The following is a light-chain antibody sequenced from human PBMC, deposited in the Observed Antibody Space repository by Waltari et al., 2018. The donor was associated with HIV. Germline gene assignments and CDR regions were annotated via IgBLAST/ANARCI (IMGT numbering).Light chain of an antibody. J-gene: IGLJ2*01. V-gene: IGLV1-40*01. Sequence: QSVLTQPPSVSGAPGQRVTISCTGSTSNIRGHPVHWFRQLPGAAPKLRIYGDDVRPSGVSDRFSGSKSDTSASLAIAGLQAEDEADYYCQSYDDTVSLEVFGGGSRLTVL. CDR2: GDD. CDR3: QSYDDTVSLEV. CDR1: TSNIRGHP.